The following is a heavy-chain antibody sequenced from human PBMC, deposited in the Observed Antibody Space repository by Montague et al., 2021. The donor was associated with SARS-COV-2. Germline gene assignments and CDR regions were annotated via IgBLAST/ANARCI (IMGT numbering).Heavy chain of an antibody. D-gene: IGHD5-18*01. CDR1: GGSISSSSYY. CDR3: ARGVRREWIQLWVGSGLDY. V-gene: IGHV4-39*07. J-gene: IGHJ4*02. CDR2: IYYSGST. Sequence: SETLSLTCTVSGGSISSSSYYWGWIRQPPGKGLEWIGSIYYSGSTYYXXXLKSRVTISVDTSKNQFSLKLSSVTAADTAVYYCARGVRREWIQLWVGSGLDYWGQGTLVTVSS.